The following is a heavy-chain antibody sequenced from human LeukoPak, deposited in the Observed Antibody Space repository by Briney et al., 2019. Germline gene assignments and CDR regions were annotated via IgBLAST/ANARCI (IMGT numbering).Heavy chain of an antibody. CDR3: ARPGSGYSYTIDY. J-gene: IGHJ4*02. CDR2: INPNSGGT. CDR1: GYTFTGYY. Sequence: GASVKVSCKACGYTFTGYYMHWVRQAPGQGLEWMGWINPNSGGTNYAQKFQGRVTMTRDTSISTAYMELSRLRSDDTAVYYCARPGSGYSYTIDYWGQGTLVTVSS. V-gene: IGHV1-2*02. D-gene: IGHD5-18*01.